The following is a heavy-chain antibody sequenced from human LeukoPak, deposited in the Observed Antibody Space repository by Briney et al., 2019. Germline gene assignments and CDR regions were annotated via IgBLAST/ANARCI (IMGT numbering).Heavy chain of an antibody. CDR3: ARVKPSSSSSSRSLIYFDY. Sequence: PGGSLRLSCAASGFTVSSNYMSWVRHAPGKGLEWVSVIYSGGSTYYADSVKGRFTISRDNSKNTLYLQMNSLRAEDTAVYYCARVKPSSSSSSRSLIYFDYWGQGTLVTVSS. CDR2: IYSGGST. CDR1: GFTVSSNY. V-gene: IGHV3-66*01. J-gene: IGHJ4*02. D-gene: IGHD6-6*01.